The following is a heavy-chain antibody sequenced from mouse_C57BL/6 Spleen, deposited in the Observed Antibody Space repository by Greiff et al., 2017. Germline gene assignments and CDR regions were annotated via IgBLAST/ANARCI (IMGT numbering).Heavy chain of an antibody. CDR2: IHPNSGST. CDR3: ARHGTGGFAY. D-gene: IGHD4-1*01. V-gene: IGHV1-64*01. CDR1: GYTFTSYW. J-gene: IGHJ3*01. Sequence: VQLQQPGAELVKPGASVKLSCKASGYTFTSYWMHWVKQRPGQGLEWIGMIHPNSGSTNYNEKFKSKATLTVDKSSSTAYMQLSSLTSDDSAVYYCARHGTGGFAYWGQGTLVTVSA.